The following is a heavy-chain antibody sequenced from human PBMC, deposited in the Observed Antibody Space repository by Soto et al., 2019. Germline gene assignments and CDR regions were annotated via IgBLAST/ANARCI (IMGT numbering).Heavy chain of an antibody. CDR1: GFTCSSYA. D-gene: IGHD4-4*01. CDR3: AKAQRAYSNYVYYYYGMDV. J-gene: IGHJ6*02. CDR2: ISGSGGST. V-gene: IGHV3-23*01. Sequence: GSLRLSCAASGFTCSSYAMSWVRQAPGKGLEWVSAISGSGGSTYYADSVKGRFTISRDNSKNTLYLQMNSLRAEDTAVYYCAKAQRAYSNYVYYYYGMDVWGQGTTVTVSS.